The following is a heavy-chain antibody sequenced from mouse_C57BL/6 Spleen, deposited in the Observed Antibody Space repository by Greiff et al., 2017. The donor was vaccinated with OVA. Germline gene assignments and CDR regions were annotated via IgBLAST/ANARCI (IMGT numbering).Heavy chain of an antibody. D-gene: IGHD2-5*01. CDR1: GYSFTGYY. Sequence: VQLQQSGPELVKPGASVKISCKASGYSFTGYYMNWVKQSPEKSLEWIGEINPSTGGTTYNQKFKAKATLTVDKSSSTAYMQLKSLTSEDSAVYYCARDYSNDYWGQGTTLTVSS. V-gene: IGHV1-42*01. CDR3: ARDYSNDY. J-gene: IGHJ2*01. CDR2: INPSTGGT.